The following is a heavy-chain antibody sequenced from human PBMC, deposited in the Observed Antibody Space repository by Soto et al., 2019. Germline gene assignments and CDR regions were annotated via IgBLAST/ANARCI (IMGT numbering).Heavy chain of an antibody. V-gene: IGHV1-2*04. Sequence: GASVKVSCKASGYTFTGHYMDWVRQAPGQGLEWMGWVNPHSGGTKYAQKFQGWVTMTRDTSISTAYMELSRLRSDDTAVYYCARGLLFGSNDAMDVWGQGTTVTVSS. CDR1: GYTFTGHY. CDR3: ARGLLFGSNDAMDV. CDR2: VNPHSGGT. D-gene: IGHD3-10*02. J-gene: IGHJ6*02.